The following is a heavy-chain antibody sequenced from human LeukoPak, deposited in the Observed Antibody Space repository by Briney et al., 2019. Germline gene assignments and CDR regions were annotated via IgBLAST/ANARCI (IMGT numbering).Heavy chain of an antibody. CDR3: ARVNGDYTRRDFNFHY. D-gene: IGHD4-17*01. CDR2: IYYSGST. Sequence: PSQTLSLTCTVSGGSISSVGYYWGWLRQPPGTGLDWFWYIYYSGSTYYNSSNKRRVTISVDTSKHQFSLKLSSVTAADRAVYYSARVNGDYTRRDFNFHYWGQGPLVTVSS. J-gene: IGHJ4*02. V-gene: IGHV4-30-4*08. CDR1: GGSISSVGYY.